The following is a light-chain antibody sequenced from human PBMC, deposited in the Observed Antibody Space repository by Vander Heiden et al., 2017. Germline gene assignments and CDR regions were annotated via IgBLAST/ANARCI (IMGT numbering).Light chain of an antibody. J-gene: IGLJ1*01. Sequence: SALTQPAPVSGSPGKSITIPCPGTSSDVGNYKYVSWYQQHPGKAPKLVIYDVTNRPSGVSNRFSGSKSGNTASLTISGLQAEDEADYYCNSYTNSNTYVFGTGTKVTVL. CDR3: NSYTNSNTYV. CDR1: SSDVGNYKY. CDR2: DVT. V-gene: IGLV2-14*03.